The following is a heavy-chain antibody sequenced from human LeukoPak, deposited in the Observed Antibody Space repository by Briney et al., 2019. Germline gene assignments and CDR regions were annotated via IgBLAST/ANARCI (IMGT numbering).Heavy chain of an antibody. J-gene: IGHJ4*02. CDR3: ATPAYYYGSGSYYTQFDY. D-gene: IGHD3-10*01. Sequence: ASVKVSCKVSGYTLTELSMHWVRQAPGKGLEWMGGFDPEDGGTIYAQKFQGRVTMTEDTSTDTAYMELSSLRSEDTAVYYCATPAYYYGSGSYYTQFDYWGQGTLVTVSS. CDR2: FDPEDGGT. CDR1: GYTLTELS. V-gene: IGHV1-24*01.